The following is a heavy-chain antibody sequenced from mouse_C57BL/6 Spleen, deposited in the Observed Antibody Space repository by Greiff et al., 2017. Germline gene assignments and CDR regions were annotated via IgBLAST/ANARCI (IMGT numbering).Heavy chain of an antibody. J-gene: IGHJ3*01. CDR1: GFTFSSYA. CDR3: ARDYYGSGLAWFAY. D-gene: IGHD1-1*01. V-gene: IGHV5-4*01. CDR2: ISDGGSYT. Sequence: EVQLVESGGGLVKPGGSLKLSCAASGFTFSSYALSWVRQTPEKRLEWVATISDGGSYTYYPDNVKGRFTISRDNAKNNLYLQMSHLKSEDTAMYYCARDYYGSGLAWFAYWGQGTLVTVSA.